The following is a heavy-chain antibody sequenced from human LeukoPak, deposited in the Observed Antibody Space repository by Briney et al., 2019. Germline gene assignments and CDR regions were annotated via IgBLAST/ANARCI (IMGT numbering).Heavy chain of an antibody. D-gene: IGHD3-10*01. V-gene: IGHV4-39*07. CDR3: ARAYYYGSGTFDI. Sequence: SETLSLTCSVSDDSMSSSSYYWGWIRQPPGKGLEWIGAIYYRGSTYYNPSPKSRVTISVDTSKNQFSLKLTSVTAADTAVYYCARAYYYGSGTFDIWGQGTMVTVSS. CDR1: DDSMSSSSYY. J-gene: IGHJ3*02. CDR2: IYYRGST.